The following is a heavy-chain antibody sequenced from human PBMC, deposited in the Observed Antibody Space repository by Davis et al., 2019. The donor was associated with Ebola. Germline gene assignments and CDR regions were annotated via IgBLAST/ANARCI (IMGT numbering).Heavy chain of an antibody. V-gene: IGHV1-46*01. CDR1: GHTFTSYG. D-gene: IGHD3-10*01. J-gene: IGHJ5*02. CDR3: ARTLWFGEGGWFDP. CDR2: INPSGGST. Sequence: ASVKVSCKASGHTFTSYGISWVRQAPGQGLEWMGIINPSGGSTSYAQKFQGRVTMTRDTSTSTVYMELSSLRSEDTAVYYCARTLWFGEGGWFDPWGQGTLVTVSS.